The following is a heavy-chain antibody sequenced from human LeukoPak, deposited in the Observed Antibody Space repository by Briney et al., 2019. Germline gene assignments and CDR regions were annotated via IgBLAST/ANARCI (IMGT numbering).Heavy chain of an antibody. CDR3: ARVGYVSSWYGEIRNWFDP. CDR2: IYTRGST. Sequence: PSETLSLTCTVSGASISSGSYYWSWIRQPAGKGLEWIGRIYTRGSTNYNPSLKSRVTISVDTSKNQFSLKLSSATAADTAVYYCARVGYVSSWYGEIRNWFDPWGQGTLVTVSS. V-gene: IGHV4-61*02. D-gene: IGHD6-13*01. CDR1: GASISSGSYY. J-gene: IGHJ5*02.